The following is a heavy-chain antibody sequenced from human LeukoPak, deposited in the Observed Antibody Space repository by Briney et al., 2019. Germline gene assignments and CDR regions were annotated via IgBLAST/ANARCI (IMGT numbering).Heavy chain of an antibody. CDR2: ISHSGST. D-gene: IGHD3-10*01. Sequence: SETLSLTCAVYGGSFSGYYWSWIRQPPGKGLEWIGEISHSGSTNYNPSLKSRLTISVDTSKNQFSLKLSSVTAADTAVYYCARASGSPLYYFDYWGQGTLVTVSS. CDR1: GGSFSGYY. CDR3: ARASGSPLYYFDY. J-gene: IGHJ4*02. V-gene: IGHV4-34*01.